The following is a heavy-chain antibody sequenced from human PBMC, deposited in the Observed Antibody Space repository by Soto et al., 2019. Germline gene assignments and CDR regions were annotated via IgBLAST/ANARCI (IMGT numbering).Heavy chain of an antibody. CDR3: AHRPSYCSGGTCYSGFDY. D-gene: IGHD2-15*01. CDR1: GFSLSTSGVG. CDR2: IYWDDDK. V-gene: IGHV2-5*02. J-gene: IGHJ4*02. Sequence: QITLKESGPTLVKPTQTLTLTCTFSGFSLSTSGVGVGWIRQPPGKALEWLALIYWDDDKRYSPSLKSRLTITNDTSKNQVVLTTTNMDPVDTATYYCAHRPSYCSGGTCYSGFDYWGQGTLVTVSS.